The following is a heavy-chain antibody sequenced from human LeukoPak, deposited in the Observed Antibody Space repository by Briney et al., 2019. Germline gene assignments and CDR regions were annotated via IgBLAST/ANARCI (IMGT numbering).Heavy chain of an antibody. J-gene: IGHJ6*03. Sequence: GGSLRLSCAASGFTFSSYNMNWVRQAPGKGLEWVSSISSSSSYIYYADSVRGRFTISRDNAKNSLYLQMNSRRAEDTAVYYCARVIAFRGYMDVWGKGTTVTVSS. D-gene: IGHD3-16*02. CDR2: ISSSSSYI. V-gene: IGHV3-21*06. CDR1: GFTFSSYN. CDR3: ARVIAFRGYMDV.